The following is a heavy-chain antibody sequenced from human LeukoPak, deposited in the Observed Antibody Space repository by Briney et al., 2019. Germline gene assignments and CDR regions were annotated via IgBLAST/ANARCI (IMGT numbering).Heavy chain of an antibody. J-gene: IGHJ4*02. D-gene: IGHD3-22*01. CDR1: GYTFTSYG. CDR3: ARDPIPYYDSSSGLGDH. V-gene: IGHV1-18*01. CDR2: ISTFNGNT. Sequence: ASVKVSCKTSGYTFTSYGVTWVRQAPGQRLEWMGWISTFNGNTNYAQKLQDRVTMTTDTSTSTAYMELRSLRSDDTAVYYCARDPIPYYDSSSGLGDHWGQGTLVTVSS.